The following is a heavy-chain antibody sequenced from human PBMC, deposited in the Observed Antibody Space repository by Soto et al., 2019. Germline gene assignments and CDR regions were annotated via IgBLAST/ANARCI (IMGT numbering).Heavy chain of an antibody. Sequence: AKVSSEASRDGKAAKYIHWLRHATRQGFEWMGWINPKSGGTKYPQKFQGRVTMTRDTSLSTVYMTLTRLTSDDTAVYYCARELGKGGGSAGFDYWGKRTLVTVTS. CDR1: RDGKAAKY. J-gene: IGHJ4*02. V-gene: IGHV1-2*02. CDR3: ARELGKGGGSAGFDY. CDR2: INPKSGGT. D-gene: IGHD1-26*01.